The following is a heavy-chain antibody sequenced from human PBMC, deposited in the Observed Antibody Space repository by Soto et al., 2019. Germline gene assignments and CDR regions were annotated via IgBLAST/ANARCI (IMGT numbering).Heavy chain of an antibody. CDR1: GFTFSSHA. Sequence: QVQLVESGGGVVQPGRSLRLSCAASGFTFSSHAMHWVRQAPGKGLEWVAVISYDGSNKYYADSVKGRFTISRDNSKNTLYLQMNSLRAEDTAVYYCASTYGSWGQGTLVTVSS. CDR2: ISYDGSNK. V-gene: IGHV3-30-3*01. D-gene: IGHD4-17*01. J-gene: IGHJ5*02. CDR3: ASTYGS.